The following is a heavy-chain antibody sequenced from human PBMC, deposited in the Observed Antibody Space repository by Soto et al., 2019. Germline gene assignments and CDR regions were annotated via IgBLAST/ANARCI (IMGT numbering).Heavy chain of an antibody. J-gene: IGHJ6*02. CDR3: AKVVYYDSSGYYYYYGMDV. CDR1: GFTFSSYG. D-gene: IGHD3-22*01. Sequence: GGSLRLSCAASGFTFSSYGMHWVRQAPGTGLEWVAVISYDGSNKYYADSVKGRFTISRDNSKNTLYLQMNSLRAEDTAVYYCAKVVYYDSSGYYYYYGMDVWGQGTTVTVSS. V-gene: IGHV3-30*18. CDR2: ISYDGSNK.